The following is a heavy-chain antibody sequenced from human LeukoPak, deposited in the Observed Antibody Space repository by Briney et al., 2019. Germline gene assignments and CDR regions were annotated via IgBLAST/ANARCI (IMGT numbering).Heavy chain of an antibody. Sequence: PGGSLRLACAASGFTFSTYWMHWVRHAPGKGLVCVSRIKSDGSSIMYADSVRGRFTISRDNAKNTLYLQMNSLRAEDTAVYYCARDLDYGGRSNFDHWGQGTLVTVSS. CDR3: ARDLDYGGRSNFDH. CDR1: GFTFSTYW. V-gene: IGHV3-74*03. D-gene: IGHD4-23*01. J-gene: IGHJ4*02. CDR2: IKSDGSSI.